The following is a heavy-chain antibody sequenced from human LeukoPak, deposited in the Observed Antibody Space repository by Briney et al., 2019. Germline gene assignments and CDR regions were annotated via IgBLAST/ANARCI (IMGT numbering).Heavy chain of an antibody. J-gene: IGHJ5*02. CDR3: ARDNTAVAGTEGNWFDP. CDR2: INPNSGGT. D-gene: IGHD6-19*01. CDR1: GYTFTGYY. Sequence: ASVKVSCKASGYTFTGYYMHWVRQAPGQGLEWMGWINPNSGGTNYARKFQGWVTMTRDTSISTAYMELSRLRSDDTAVYYCARDNTAVAGTEGNWFDPWGQGTLVTVSS. V-gene: IGHV1-2*04.